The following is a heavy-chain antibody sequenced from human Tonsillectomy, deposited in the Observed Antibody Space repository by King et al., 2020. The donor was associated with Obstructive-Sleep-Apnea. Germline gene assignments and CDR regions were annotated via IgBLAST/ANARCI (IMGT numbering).Heavy chain of an antibody. CDR2: IYFSGTT. D-gene: IGHD3-10*01. Sequence: LQLQESGPGLVKPSETLSLTCTVSGGSISRSSYFWGWIRQPAGKGLEWIGSIYFSGTTYYNPSLKSRVAISLDTSTNQFSLNLNSVTAADTALYFCVGSLVVPPPTGDGPGSLYYFDNWGQGTLVIVSS. CDR1: GGSISRSSYF. CDR3: VGSLVVPPPTGDGPGSLYYFDN. J-gene: IGHJ4*02. V-gene: IGHV4-39*07.